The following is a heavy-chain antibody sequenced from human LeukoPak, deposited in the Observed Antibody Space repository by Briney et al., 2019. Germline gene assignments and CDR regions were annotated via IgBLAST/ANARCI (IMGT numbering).Heavy chain of an antibody. CDR3: ARELRPEWLAQTGGFDY. J-gene: IGHJ4*02. D-gene: IGHD6-19*01. V-gene: IGHV3-9*01. Sequence: PGRSLRLSCAASGFTFDDYAMHWVRQAPGKGLEWVSGISWNSGSIGYADSVKGRFTISRDNAKNSLYLQMNSLRAEDTAVYYCARELRPEWLAQTGGFDYWGQGTLVTVSS. CDR2: ISWNSGSI. CDR1: GFTFDDYA.